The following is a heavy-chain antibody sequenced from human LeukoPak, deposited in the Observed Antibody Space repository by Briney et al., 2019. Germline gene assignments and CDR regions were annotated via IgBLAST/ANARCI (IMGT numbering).Heavy chain of an antibody. D-gene: IGHD5-24*01. Sequence: PSETLSLTCTVSGGSISSYYWSWIRQPPGKGLEWIGYIYYSGSTNYNPSLKSRVTISVDTSKNQFSLKLSSVTAADTAVYYCARPSTGAVERAPYYYYMDVWGKGTTVTVSS. CDR2: IYYSGST. J-gene: IGHJ6*03. V-gene: IGHV4-59*08. CDR1: GGSISSYY. CDR3: ARPSTGAVERAPYYYYMDV.